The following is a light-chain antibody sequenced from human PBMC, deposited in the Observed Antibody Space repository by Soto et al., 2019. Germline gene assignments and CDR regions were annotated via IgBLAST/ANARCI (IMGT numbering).Light chain of an antibody. V-gene: IGKV3-20*01. Sequence: EIVMTQSPASLSVSPGERATLSCRASQSVNSNLAWYQQKPGQAPRLLIYGASTRATGIPGRFRGSGSGTDFTLTISRLEPEDFAVYYCQHYGSSPRTFGQGTKVEI. CDR3: QHYGSSPRT. CDR1: QSVNSN. J-gene: IGKJ1*01. CDR2: GAS.